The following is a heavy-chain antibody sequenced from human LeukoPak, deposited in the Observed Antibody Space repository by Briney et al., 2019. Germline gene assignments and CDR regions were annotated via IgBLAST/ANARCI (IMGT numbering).Heavy chain of an antibody. CDR2: IKQDGSEK. Sequence: PGGSLRLSCAASGFTFSSYWMSWVRQAPGKGLEWVANIKQDGSEKYYVDSVKGRFTISRDNAKNSLYLQMNSLRAEDTAVYYCARDTAVESWTYYYYYYYMDVWGKGTTVTVSS. CDR1: GFTFSSYW. V-gene: IGHV3-7*01. J-gene: IGHJ6*03. CDR3: ARDTAVESWTYYYYYYYMDV. D-gene: IGHD6-13*01.